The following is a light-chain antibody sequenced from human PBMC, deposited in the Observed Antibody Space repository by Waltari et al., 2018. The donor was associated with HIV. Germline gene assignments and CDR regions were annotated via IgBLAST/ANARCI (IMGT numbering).Light chain of an antibody. CDR2: GAS. V-gene: IGKV3-20*01. CDR3: LQYGSSTYT. CDR1: QSVTSRF. J-gene: IGKJ2*01. Sequence: EIVLTQSPDTLSLSPGDRATLSCRASQSVTSRFLAWFQQKRGQAPRLLIYGASSRARGVPDRFSGGGSGTDFTLTISRLEPEDFAVYYCLQYGSSTYTFGQRTKLDMK.